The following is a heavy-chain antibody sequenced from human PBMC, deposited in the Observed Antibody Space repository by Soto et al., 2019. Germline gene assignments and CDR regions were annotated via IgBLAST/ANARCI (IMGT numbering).Heavy chain of an antibody. CDR1: GFTVNSNY. V-gene: IGHV3-53*01. J-gene: IGHJ6*02. CDR3: ARDNPRASIAAAGYQGYYYYGMDV. CDR2: IYSGGST. D-gene: IGHD6-13*01. Sequence: PGGSLRLSCAASGFTVNSNYMSWVRQAPGKGLEWVSVIYSGGSTYYADSVKGRFTISRDNSKNTLYLQMNSLRAEDTAVYYCARDNPRASIAAAGYQGYYYYGMDVWGQGTTVTVSS.